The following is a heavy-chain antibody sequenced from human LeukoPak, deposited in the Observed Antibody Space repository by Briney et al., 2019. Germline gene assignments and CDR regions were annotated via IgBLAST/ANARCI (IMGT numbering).Heavy chain of an antibody. Sequence: GGSLRLSCAASGFTFSSYEMNRVRQAPGKGLEWVSYISSSGSLIYYADSVKGRFTISRDNAKNSLYLQMNSLRAEDTAVYYCASSTVTTDFDYWGQGTLVTVSS. CDR2: ISSSGSLI. CDR3: ASSTVTTDFDY. D-gene: IGHD4-11*01. CDR1: GFTFSSYE. J-gene: IGHJ4*02. V-gene: IGHV3-48*03.